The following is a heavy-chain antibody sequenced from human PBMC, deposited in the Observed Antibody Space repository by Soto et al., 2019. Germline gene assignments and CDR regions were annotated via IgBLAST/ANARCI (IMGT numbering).Heavy chain of an antibody. CDR2: IWYDGSNK. V-gene: IGHV3-33*01. CDR1: GFTFSSYG. Sequence: QVQLVESGGGVVQPGRSLRLSCAASGFTFSSYGMHWVRQAPGKGLEWVSVIWYDGSNKYSAHSVKGRFTISRDNSNNTLFLQTNSLRADYTAVYYFARDRYSSSPNVDYWCQVSLVTVCS. D-gene: IGHD6-13*01. CDR3: ARDRYSSSPNVDY. J-gene: IGHJ4*02.